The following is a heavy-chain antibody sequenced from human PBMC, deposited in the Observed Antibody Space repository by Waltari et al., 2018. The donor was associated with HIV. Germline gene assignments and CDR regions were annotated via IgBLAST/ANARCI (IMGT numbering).Heavy chain of an antibody. CDR2: ISHSGAT. CDR3: ARGRRPYHNLFTGYTFYFDS. D-gene: IGHD3-9*01. Sequence: VQLQQWGGGLFNSSVTLSLPCAVYVGSFNGFFLTWLRQPPGRGLEWLGEISHSGATAYNPSLGGRATVSLDTTKNQFFVTLKSLTVADTATYFCARGRRPYHNLFTGYTFYFDSWGRGS. J-gene: IGHJ4*02. CDR1: VGSFNGFF. V-gene: IGHV4-34*02.